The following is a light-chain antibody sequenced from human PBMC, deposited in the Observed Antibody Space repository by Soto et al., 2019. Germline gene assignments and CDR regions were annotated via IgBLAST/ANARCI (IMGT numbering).Light chain of an antibody. Sequence: DIQMTQSPSTLSGSVGDRVTITCRASQTISSWLAWYQQKPGKAPKLLIFDASSLESGVPSRFRGSGSGTEFILTINSLKPDDLATYYCQQYNSYPWTFGPGTKVDIK. CDR3: QQYNSYPWT. CDR2: DAS. J-gene: IGKJ1*01. CDR1: QTISSW. V-gene: IGKV1-5*01.